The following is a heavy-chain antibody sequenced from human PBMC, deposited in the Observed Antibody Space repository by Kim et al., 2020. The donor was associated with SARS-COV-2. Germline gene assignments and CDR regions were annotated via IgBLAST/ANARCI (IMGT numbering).Heavy chain of an antibody. CDR2: ISSSGSAK. CDR3: ARAMTGTDDVPSYFKGPDAFDV. V-gene: IGHV3-48*03. D-gene: IGHD3-10*01. J-gene: IGHJ3*01. CDR1: GFTFGRHD. Sequence: GGSLRLSCVVSGFTFGRHDMNWVRQAPGKGLEWVSYISSSGSAKYYADSVRGRFTISRDYANNSVHLQMKSLRVEDTAVYYCARAMTGTDDVPSYFKGPDAFDVWGQGTMVTV.